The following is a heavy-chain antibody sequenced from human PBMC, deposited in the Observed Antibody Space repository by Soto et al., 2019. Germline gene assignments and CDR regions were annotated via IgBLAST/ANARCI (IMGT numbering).Heavy chain of an antibody. CDR1: GVSIKTYY. CDR2: IYTTGSA. J-gene: IGHJ5*02. D-gene: IGHD3-9*01. V-gene: IGHV4-4*07. CDR3: ARDDYYDSNNWFDP. Sequence: QVQLQESGPGLVKPSETLSLTCAVSGVSIKTYYWSWIRKPAGKGLEWLGRIYTTGSANHNPSLKNRVAMSVDTSKNQVSLKLTSVTAADAGVYYCARDDYYDSNNWFDPWGQGILVTVSS.